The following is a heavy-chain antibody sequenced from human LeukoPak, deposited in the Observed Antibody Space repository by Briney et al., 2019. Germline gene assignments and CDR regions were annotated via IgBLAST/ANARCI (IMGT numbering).Heavy chain of an antibody. CDR3: AASLGQLWQLPIDY. CDR2: ISAYNGNT. Sequence: XXRQAPGXGXEWMGWISAYNGNTNYAQKLQGRVTMTTDTSTSTAYMELRSLRSDDTAVYYCAASLGQLWQLPIDYWGQGTLVTVSS. V-gene: IGHV1-18*01. D-gene: IGHD5-18*01. J-gene: IGHJ4*02.